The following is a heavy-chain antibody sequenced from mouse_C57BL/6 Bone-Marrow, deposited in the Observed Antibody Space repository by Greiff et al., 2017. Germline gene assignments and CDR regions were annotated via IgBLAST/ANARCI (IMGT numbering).Heavy chain of an antibody. J-gene: IGHJ3*01. CDR2: IDPSDSYT. CDR1: GYTFTSYW. V-gene: IGHV1-50*01. CDR3: ARGGNGYDGCAY. Sequence: QVQLQQPGAELVKPGASVKLSCKASGYTFTSYWMQWVKQRPGQGLEWIGEIDPSDSYTHYNQKFKGKATLTVDTSSSTAYMQLSSLTSEDSAVYYCARGGNGYDGCAYWGQGTLVTVSA. D-gene: IGHD2-2*01.